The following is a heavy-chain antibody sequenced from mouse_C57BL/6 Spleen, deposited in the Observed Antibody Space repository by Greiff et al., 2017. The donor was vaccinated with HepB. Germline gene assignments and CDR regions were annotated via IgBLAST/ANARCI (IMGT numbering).Heavy chain of an antibody. CDR3: ARRVYGNYDYYAMDY. J-gene: IGHJ4*01. Sequence: QVQLQQSGAELVRPGSSVKLSCKASGYTFTSYWMHWVKQRPIQGLEWIGNIDPSDSETHYNQKFKDKATLTVDKSSSTAYMQLSSLTSEDSAVYYCARRVYGNYDYYAMDYWGQGTSVTVSS. CDR1: GYTFTSYW. CDR2: IDPSDSET. D-gene: IGHD2-1*01. V-gene: IGHV1-52*01.